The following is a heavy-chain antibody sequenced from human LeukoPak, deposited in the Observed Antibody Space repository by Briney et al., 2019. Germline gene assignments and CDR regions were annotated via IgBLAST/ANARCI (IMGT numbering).Heavy chain of an antibody. V-gene: IGHV1-69*04. CDR3: ARSAHVLRYFDWSSGYGMDV. Sequence: EASVKVSCKASGGTFSSYAISWVRQAPGQGLEWMGRIIPILGIANYAQKFQGRVTITADKSTSTAYMELSSLRSEDTAVYYCARSAHVLRYFDWSSGYGMDVWGQGTTVTVSS. J-gene: IGHJ6*02. CDR1: GGTFSSYA. D-gene: IGHD3-9*01. CDR2: IIPILGIA.